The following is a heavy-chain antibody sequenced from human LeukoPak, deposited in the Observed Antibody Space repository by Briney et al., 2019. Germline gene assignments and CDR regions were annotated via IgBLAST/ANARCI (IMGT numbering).Heavy chain of an antibody. CDR2: IYYSGST. CDR3: ARWRFFGESKRAFDI. D-gene: IGHD3-10*01. V-gene: IGHV4-39*07. J-gene: IGHJ3*02. CDR1: GGSISSSSYY. Sequence: SETLSLTCTVSGGSISSSSYYWGWIRQPPGKGLEWIGSIYYSGSTYYNPSLKSRVTISVDTSKNQFSLQLNSVTAADTAVYYCARWRFFGESKRAFDIWGQGTMVTVSS.